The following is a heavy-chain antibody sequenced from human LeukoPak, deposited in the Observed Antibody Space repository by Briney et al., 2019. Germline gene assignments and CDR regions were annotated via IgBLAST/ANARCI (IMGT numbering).Heavy chain of an antibody. J-gene: IGHJ5*02. CDR1: GYTFTGYY. CDR3: ARDYGPYPGCSWFDH. V-gene: IGHV1-2*06. Sequence: GASVKVSCKASGYTFTGYYIHWVRQAPGQGLEWMGRINCNGGGTSYAQKFQGGVTMTRDTSISTAYMELDRLTSDDTAVYYCARDYGPYPGCSWFDHWGQGTLVTVPS. D-gene: IGHD2-21*01. CDR2: INCNGGGT.